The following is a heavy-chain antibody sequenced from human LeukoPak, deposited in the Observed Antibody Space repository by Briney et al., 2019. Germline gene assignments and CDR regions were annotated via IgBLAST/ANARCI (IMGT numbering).Heavy chain of an antibody. CDR3: AKDVCTSPRCLLYSDS. D-gene: IGHD2-8*01. J-gene: IGHJ4*02. CDR2: ISGVNT. V-gene: IGHV3-23*01. CDR1: GFAFSNYA. Sequence: GGSLRLSCATSGFAFSNYAMSWFRQAPGKGLEWVSGISGVNTYYADSVKGRFTISRDNSKNVLYVQMIRLRVEDTAVYFCAKDVCTSPRCLLYSDSWGQGTLVTVSS.